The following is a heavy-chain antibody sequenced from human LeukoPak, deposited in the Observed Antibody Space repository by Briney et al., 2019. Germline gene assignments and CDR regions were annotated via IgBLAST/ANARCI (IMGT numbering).Heavy chain of an antibody. D-gene: IGHD3-16*01. CDR2: IYYSGST. V-gene: IGHV4-59*01. J-gene: IGHJ6*03. CDR3: AKSAGGYYYHMDV. Sequence: SETLSLTCIVSDASISSYYWSWIRQPPGKGLEWIGYIYYSGSTNYNPSLKSRVIISVDTSKNHFSLKLSSVTAADTAVYYCAKSAGGYYYHMDVWGKGTTVTISS. CDR1: DASISSYY.